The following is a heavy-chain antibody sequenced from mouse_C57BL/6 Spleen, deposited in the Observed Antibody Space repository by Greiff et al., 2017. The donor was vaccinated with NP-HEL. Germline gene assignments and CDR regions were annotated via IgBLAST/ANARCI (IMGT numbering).Heavy chain of an antibody. D-gene: IGHD2-5*01. Sequence: EVQLQQSGAELVKPGASVKLSCTASGFNIKDYYMHWVKQRTEQGLEWIGRIDPEDGDTKYAPKFQGKATITADTSSNTAYLQLSSLTSEDTAVYYCARSYYSNPEDDWGQGTSVTVAS. CDR1: GFNIKDYY. CDR3: ARSYYSNPEDD. J-gene: IGHJ4*01. CDR2: IDPEDGDT. V-gene: IGHV14-2*01.